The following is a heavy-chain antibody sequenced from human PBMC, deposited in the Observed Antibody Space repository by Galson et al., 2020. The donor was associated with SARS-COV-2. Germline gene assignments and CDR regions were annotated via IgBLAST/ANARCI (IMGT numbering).Heavy chain of an antibody. V-gene: IGHV4-59*01. Sequence: SQTLSLTCTVSVGSISRYYWTWIRQTPRKGLEWIGYIYYSGSTTYSPSLKSRVTMSIDTSKNQFSLNLSSVTTADTAVYFCARYVLGATYFDYWGQGTLITVSS. J-gene: IGHJ4*02. CDR3: ARYVLGATYFDY. D-gene: IGHD1-26*01. CDR2: IYYSGST. CDR1: VGSISRYY.